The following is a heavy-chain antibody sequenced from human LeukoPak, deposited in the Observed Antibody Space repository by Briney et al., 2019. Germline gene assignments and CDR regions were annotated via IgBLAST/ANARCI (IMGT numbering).Heavy chain of an antibody. CDR1: GFTFSSYN. Sequence: GGSLRLSCAASGFTFSSYNMNWVRQAPGKGLEWVSYISSSGSTIYYADSVKGRFTISRDNAKNSLYLQMNSLRAEDPAVYYCAELGITMIGGVWGKGTTVTISS. CDR2: ISSSGSTI. V-gene: IGHV3-48*03. J-gene: IGHJ6*04. D-gene: IGHD3-10*02. CDR3: AELGITMIGGV.